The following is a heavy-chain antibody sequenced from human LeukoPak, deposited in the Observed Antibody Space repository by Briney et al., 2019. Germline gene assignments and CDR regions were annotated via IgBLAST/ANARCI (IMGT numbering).Heavy chain of an antibody. V-gene: IGHV4-39*01. CDR2: IYYSGST. J-gene: IGHJ4*02. CDR1: GGSISSTTYY. CDR3: ARLWDY. D-gene: IGHD3-10*01. Sequence: KPSETLSLTCTVSGGSISSTTYYWGWIRQPPGRWLEWIGSIYYSGSTYYNPPLKSRVTLSADTSKNQFSLRLTSVTAADTAVYYCARLWDYWGQGTLVTVSS.